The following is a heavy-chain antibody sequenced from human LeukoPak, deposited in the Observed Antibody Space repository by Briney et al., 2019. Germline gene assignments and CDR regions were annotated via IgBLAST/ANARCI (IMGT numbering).Heavy chain of an antibody. D-gene: IGHD2-2*01. CDR1: GYTFTSYG. CDR2: ISAYNGNT. Sequence: ASVKVSCKASGYTFTSYGISWVRQAPGQGLEWMGWISAYNGNTDYAQKLQGRVTMTTDTSTSTAYMELRSLRSDDTAVYYCATVPAAGALYYGMDVWGQGTTVTVSS. CDR3: ATVPAAGALYYGMDV. J-gene: IGHJ6*02. V-gene: IGHV1-18*01.